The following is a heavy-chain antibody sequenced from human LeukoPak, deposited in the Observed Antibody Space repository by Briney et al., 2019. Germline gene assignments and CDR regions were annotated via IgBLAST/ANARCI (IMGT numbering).Heavy chain of an antibody. CDR3: ASPSDRNGYYDFWSGLKN. CDR1: GYTFTGYY. J-gene: IGHJ4*02. D-gene: IGHD3-3*01. Sequence: PVASVKVSCKAFGYTFTGYYMHWVRQAPGQGLEWMGWINPNSGGTNYAQKFQGRVTMTRDTSISTAYMELSRLRSDDTAVYYCASPSDRNGYYDFWSGLKNWGQGTLVTVSS. CDR2: INPNSGGT. V-gene: IGHV1-2*02.